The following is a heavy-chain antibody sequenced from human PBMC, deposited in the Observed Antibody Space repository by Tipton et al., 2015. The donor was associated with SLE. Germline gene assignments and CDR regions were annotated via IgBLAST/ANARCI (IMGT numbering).Heavy chain of an antibody. CDR2: IYNSGSS. Sequence: TLSLTCTVSGGSISSSSFYWSWIRQHPGEGLEWIGYIYNSGSSNYNPSLKSRVTISVDTSKNQFSLKLNSVTAADTAVYYCARSAALRFQWRSPRELVGYYFDYWGQGTLVTVSS. D-gene: IGHD3-3*01. CDR1: GGSISSSSFY. CDR3: ARSAALRFQWRSPRELVGYYFDY. V-gene: IGHV4-31*03. J-gene: IGHJ4*02.